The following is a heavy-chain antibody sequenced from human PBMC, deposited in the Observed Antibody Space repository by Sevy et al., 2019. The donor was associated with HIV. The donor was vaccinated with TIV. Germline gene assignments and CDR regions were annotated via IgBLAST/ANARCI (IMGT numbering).Heavy chain of an antibody. CDR1: GGSISSGDYY. J-gene: IGHJ4*02. D-gene: IGHD5-12*01. CDR2: IYYSGST. CDR3: AGDATGKRWLQAAYFDY. V-gene: IGHV4-30-4*01. Sequence: SETLSLTCTVSGGSISSGDYYWSWIRQPPGKGLEGIGYIYYSGSTYYNPSLKSRVTISVDTSKNQFSLRLSSVTAADTAVYYCAGDATGKRWLQAAYFDYWGQGTLVTVSS.